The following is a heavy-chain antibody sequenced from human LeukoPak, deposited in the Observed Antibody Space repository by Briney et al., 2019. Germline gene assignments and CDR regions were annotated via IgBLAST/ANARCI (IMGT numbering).Heavy chain of an antibody. CDR2: IHPNSGKT. J-gene: IGHJ4*02. V-gene: IGHV1-8*01. CDR3: ARGHYGGNRYFDI. D-gene: IGHD4-23*01. CDR1: VYTSRSYE. Sequence: ASVKVSCKASVYTSRSYEINWVRQAPGQGLEWVGWIHPNSGKTGYAQKFQGRVTMTRDTSTETAFIELSSLKFDDTATFYCARGHYGGNRYFDIWGQGTLVTVSS.